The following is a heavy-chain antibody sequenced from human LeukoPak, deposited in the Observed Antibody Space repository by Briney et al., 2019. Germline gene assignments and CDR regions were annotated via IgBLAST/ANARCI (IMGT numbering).Heavy chain of an antibody. Sequence: GASVKVSCKASGYTFTSYGISWVRQAPGQGLEWMGWISAYNGNTNYAQKFQGRVTITADESTSTAYMELSSLRSEDTAVYYCARDRSGSFHNHPAFDIWGQGTMVTVSS. CDR1: GYTFTSYG. CDR3: ARDRSGSFHNHPAFDI. CDR2: ISAYNGNT. J-gene: IGHJ3*02. D-gene: IGHD1-26*01. V-gene: IGHV1-18*01.